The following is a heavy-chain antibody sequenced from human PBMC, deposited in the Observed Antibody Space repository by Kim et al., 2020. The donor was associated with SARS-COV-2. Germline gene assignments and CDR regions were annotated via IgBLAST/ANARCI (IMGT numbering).Heavy chain of an antibody. CDR1: GGSISSGSYY. V-gene: IGHV4-61*02. J-gene: IGHJ4*02. CDR3: ARDRRYCSSTSCSYYFDC. Sequence: SETLSLTCTVSGGSISSGSYYWSWIRQPAGKGLEWIGRIYTSGSTNYNPSLKSRVTISVDTSKNQFSLKLSSVTAADTAVYYCARDRRYCSSTSCSYYFDCWGQGTLVTVSS. D-gene: IGHD2-2*01. CDR2: IYTSGST.